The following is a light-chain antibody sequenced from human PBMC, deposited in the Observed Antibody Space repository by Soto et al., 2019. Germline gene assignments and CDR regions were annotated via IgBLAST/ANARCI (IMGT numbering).Light chain of an antibody. CDR1: NSDIGDYNY. V-gene: IGLV2-14*01. CDR2: EIS. Sequence: QSALTQPASVSGSPRQWMTISCTGTNSDIGDYNYVSWYQQYPDTDPTLIIFEISSRLTGVSDRFSGSKSVNTASLTISGLHPEDEAHYYCSSFRSDNTLVFGGGTKLTVL. J-gene: IGLJ2*01. CDR3: SSFRSDNTLV.